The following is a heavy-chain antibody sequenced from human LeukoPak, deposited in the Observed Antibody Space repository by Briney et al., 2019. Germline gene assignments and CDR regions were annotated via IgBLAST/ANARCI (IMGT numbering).Heavy chain of an antibody. D-gene: IGHD6-13*01. CDR1: GDSISSSY. CDR3: ARDQSRAAGMNWFDP. CDR2: IHYSGGT. V-gene: IGHV4-59*01. J-gene: IGHJ5*02. Sequence: PSETLSLTCTVSGDSISSSYWSWIRQPPGKGLEWIAYIHYSGGTNYNPSLKSRVTISVDTSKSQFSLKLTSVTAADTAVYYCARDQSRAAGMNWFDPWGQGTLVTVSS.